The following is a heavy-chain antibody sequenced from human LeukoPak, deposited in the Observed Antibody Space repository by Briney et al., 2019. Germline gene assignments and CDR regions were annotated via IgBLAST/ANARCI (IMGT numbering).Heavy chain of an antibody. CDR1: GGSISRYY. CDR2: IYYSGST. V-gene: IGHV4-59*01. Sequence: KPSETPALTCTVPGGSISRYYWSWIRQPPRKGLEWIGYIYYSGSTNYNPSLKSRVTISVDTSKSQFSLKLSSVTAADTAVYYCARLGGYGYFDYWGQGTLVTVSS. J-gene: IGHJ4*02. D-gene: IGHD5-12*01. CDR3: ARLGGYGYFDY.